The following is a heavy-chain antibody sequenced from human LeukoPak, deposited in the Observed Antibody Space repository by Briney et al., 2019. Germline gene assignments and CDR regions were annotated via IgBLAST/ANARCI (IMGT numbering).Heavy chain of an antibody. CDR3: ARQDYGDYRRTFDY. CDR1: GGSISSSSYY. D-gene: IGHD4-17*01. V-gene: IGHV4-39*01. Sequence: SETLSLTCTVSGGSISSSSYYWGWIRQPPGKGLEWIGSIYYSGSTYYNPSLKSRVTISVDTSKNQFSLKLSSVTAADTAVYYCARQDYGDYRRTFDYWGQGTLVTVSS. J-gene: IGHJ4*02. CDR2: IYYSGST.